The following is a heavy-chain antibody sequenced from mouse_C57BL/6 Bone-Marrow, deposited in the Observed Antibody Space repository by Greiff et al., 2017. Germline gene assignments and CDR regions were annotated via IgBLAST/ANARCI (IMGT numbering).Heavy chain of an antibody. J-gene: IGHJ3*01. CDR2: ISDGGSYT. V-gene: IGHV5-4*01. Sequence: EVQRVESGGGLVKPGGSLKLSCAASGFTFSSYAMSWVRQTPEKRLEWVATISDGGSYTYYPDNVKGRFTISRDNAKNNLYLQMSHLKSEDTAMYYCAKLFAYWGQGNRVTVSA. CDR3: AKLFAY. CDR1: GFTFSSYA.